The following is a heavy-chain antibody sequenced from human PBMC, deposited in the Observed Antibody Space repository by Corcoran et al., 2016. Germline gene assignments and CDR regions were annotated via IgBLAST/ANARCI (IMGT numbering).Heavy chain of an antibody. CDR2: IYYSGST. D-gene: IGHD3-9*01. CDR1: GGSISSSSYY. J-gene: IGHJ4*02. CDR3: ARVNDILTGYEYYFDY. Sequence: QMQLQESGPGLVKPSETLSLTCTVSGGSISSSSYYWGWIRQPPGKGLEWIGSIYYSGSTYYNPSLKSRVTISVDTSKNQFSLKLRSVTAADTAVYYCARVNDILTGYEYYFDYWGQGTLVTVSS. V-gene: IGHV4-39*07.